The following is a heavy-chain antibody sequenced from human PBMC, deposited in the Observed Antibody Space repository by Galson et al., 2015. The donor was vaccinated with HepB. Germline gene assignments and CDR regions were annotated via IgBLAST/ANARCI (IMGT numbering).Heavy chain of an antibody. J-gene: IGHJ4*02. CDR1: GSTFTSYG. V-gene: IGHV1-18*01. D-gene: IGHD3-22*01. CDR3: ARSYYDSSGYLRTDY. Sequence: SVKVSCKASGSTFTSYGISWVRQAPGQGLEWMGWISAYNGNTNYAQKLQGRVTMTTDTSTSTAYMELRSLRSDDTAVYYCARSYYDSSGYLRTDYWGQGTLVTVSS. CDR2: ISAYNGNT.